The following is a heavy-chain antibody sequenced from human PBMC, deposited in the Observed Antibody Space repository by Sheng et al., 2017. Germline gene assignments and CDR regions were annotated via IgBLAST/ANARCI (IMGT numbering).Heavy chain of an antibody. Sequence: QVQLVQSGAEVKKPGSSVKVSCKASGGTFSSYTISWVRQAPGQGLEWMGRIIPILGIANYAQKFQGRVTITADKSTSTAYMELSSLRSEDTAVYYCASTTQKGIAARPHYYYYMDVWGKGTTVTVSS. D-gene: IGHD6-6*01. CDR2: IIPILGIA. CDR3: ASTTQKGIAARPHYYYYMDV. J-gene: IGHJ6*03. V-gene: IGHV1-69*02. CDR1: GGTFSSYT.